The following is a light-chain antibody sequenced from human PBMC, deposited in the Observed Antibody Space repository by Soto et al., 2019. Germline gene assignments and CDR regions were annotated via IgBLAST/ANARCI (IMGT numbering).Light chain of an antibody. CDR3: QQYYSYPYT. CDR2: AAS. J-gene: IGKJ2*01. V-gene: IGKV1-8*01. Sequence: AIRMTQSPSSFSASTGDRVTITCRASQDISSCLAWYQQNPGKAPKLLIYAASTLQSGVPSRFSGSGSGTDFTLTISWLQSEDFATYYCQQYYSYPYTFGQGTKLEIK. CDR1: QDISSC.